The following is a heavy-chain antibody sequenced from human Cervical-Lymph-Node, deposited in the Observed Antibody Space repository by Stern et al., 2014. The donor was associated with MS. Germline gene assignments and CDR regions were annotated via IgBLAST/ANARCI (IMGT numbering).Heavy chain of an antibody. CDR3: AKDPTKRWLSLFDY. D-gene: IGHD3-22*01. CDR2: ISGSGGST. Sequence: EVQLVESGGGFVQPGGSLRLSCAASGFTFSSYAMSWVRLAPGKGLEWVPAISGSGGSTYYADSVKGRFTISRDNSKNTLYLQMNSLRAEDTAVYYCAKDPTKRWLSLFDYWGQGTLVTVSS. V-gene: IGHV3-23*04. CDR1: GFTFSSYA. J-gene: IGHJ4*02.